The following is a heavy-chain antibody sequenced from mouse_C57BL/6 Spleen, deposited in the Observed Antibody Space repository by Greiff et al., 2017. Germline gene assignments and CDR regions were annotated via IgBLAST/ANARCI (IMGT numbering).Heavy chain of an antibody. V-gene: IGHV1-39*01. CDR3: ARNGTNWDEVYAMDY. J-gene: IGHJ4*01. D-gene: IGHD4-1*02. CDR2: INPNYGTT. CDR1: GYSFTDYN. Sequence: EVQVVESGPELVKPGASVKISCKASGYSFTDYNMNWVKQSNGKSLEWIGVINPNYGTTSYNQKFKGKATLTVDQSSSTAYMQLNSLTSEDSAVYYCARNGTNWDEVYAMDYWGQGTSVTVSS.